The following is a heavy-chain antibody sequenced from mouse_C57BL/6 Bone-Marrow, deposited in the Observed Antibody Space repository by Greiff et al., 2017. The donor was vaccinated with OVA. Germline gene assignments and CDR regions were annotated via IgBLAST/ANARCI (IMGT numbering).Heavy chain of an antibody. D-gene: IGHD2-3*01. Sequence: QVQLKQSGAELVMPGASVKLSCKASGYTFTSYWMHWVKPRPGQGLEWIGEIDPSDSYTNYNQKFKGKSTLTVDQSSSTAYMQLSSLTSEDSAVYYCALDGYYFFDYWGQGTTLTVSS. CDR1: GYTFTSYW. CDR2: IDPSDSYT. CDR3: ALDGYYFFDY. J-gene: IGHJ2*01. V-gene: IGHV1-69*01.